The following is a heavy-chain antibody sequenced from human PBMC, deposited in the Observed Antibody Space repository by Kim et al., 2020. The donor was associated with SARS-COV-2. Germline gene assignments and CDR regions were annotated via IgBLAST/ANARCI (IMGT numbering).Heavy chain of an antibody. CDR1: GFTFSSYG. CDR3: AKDGGYSGYYYFYY. V-gene: IGHV3-33*06. D-gene: IGHD5-12*01. CDR2: IWYDGSNK. J-gene: IGHJ4*02. Sequence: GGSLRLSCAASGFTFSSYGMHWVRQAPGKGLEWVAVIWYDGSNKYYADSVKGRFTISRDNSKNTLYLQMNSLRAEDTAVYYCAKDGGYSGYYYFYYWGQGTLVTVSS.